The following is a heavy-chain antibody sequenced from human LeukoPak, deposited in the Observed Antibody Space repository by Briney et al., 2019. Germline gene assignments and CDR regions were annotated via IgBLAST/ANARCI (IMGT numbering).Heavy chain of an antibody. D-gene: IGHD2-15*01. Sequence: GGSLRLSCAASGFTFSGYAMSWVRPAPGKGLEGVSLITGSGATTYYADSVRGRFTVSRDNSKNTLYLQMNSLRAEDTAVYFCAKGDCGGTCLLIDNWGQGTLVTVSS. J-gene: IGHJ4*02. V-gene: IGHV3-23*01. CDR3: AKGDCGGTCLLIDN. CDR1: GFTFSGYA. CDR2: ITGSGATT.